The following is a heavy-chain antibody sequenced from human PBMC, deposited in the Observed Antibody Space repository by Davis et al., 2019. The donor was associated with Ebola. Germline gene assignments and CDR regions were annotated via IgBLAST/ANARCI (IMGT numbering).Heavy chain of an antibody. D-gene: IGHD6-13*01. CDR3: AKGPQQDSFDS. CDR2: INGNGDKT. CDR1: GFTFRDYP. J-gene: IGHJ5*01. Sequence: GGSLRLSCAVSGFTFRDYPMSWIRQAPGKGLEWVSVINGNGDKTYYADSVKGRFTISRDNSKNTLYLQINSLRVEDTAVYYCAKGPQQDSFDSWGQGTLVTVSS. V-gene: IGHV3-23*01.